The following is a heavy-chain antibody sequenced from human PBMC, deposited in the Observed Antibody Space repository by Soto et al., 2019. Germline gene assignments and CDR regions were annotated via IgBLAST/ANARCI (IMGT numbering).Heavy chain of an antibody. Sequence: GGSLRLSCAASGFTFSSYAMHWVRQAPGKGLEWVAVLSYDGSNKYYADSVKGRFTISRDNSKNTLYLQMNSLRAEDTAVYYCAREGSITGTTPKYFDYWGQGTLVTVSS. J-gene: IGHJ4*02. D-gene: IGHD1-7*01. CDR1: GFTFSSYA. V-gene: IGHV3-30-3*01. CDR2: LSYDGSNK. CDR3: AREGSITGTTPKYFDY.